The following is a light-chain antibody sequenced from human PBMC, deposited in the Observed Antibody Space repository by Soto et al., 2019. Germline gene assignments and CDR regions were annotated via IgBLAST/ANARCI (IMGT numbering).Light chain of an antibody. CDR3: ATWDDRLNGYV. CDR1: RSNIGSNT. CDR2: SNN. Sequence: QSLRANPTSSSGTPGQSVAVSCSLIRSNIGSNTVTWYQQLPGTPPILLLYSNNLRSTGFPGRFSGSRSGTSASLAISELQSEDEADYYCATWDDRLNGYVFGSGTKV. J-gene: IGLJ1*01. V-gene: IGLV1-44*01.